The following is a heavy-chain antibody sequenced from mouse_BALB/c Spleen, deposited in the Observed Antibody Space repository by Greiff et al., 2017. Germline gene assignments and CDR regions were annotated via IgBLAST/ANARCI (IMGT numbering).Heavy chain of an antibody. CDR1: GYAFSSYW. CDR2: IYPGDGDT. D-gene: IGHD1-1*02. CDR3: ARGEDYGGFAY. V-gene: IGHV1-80*01. J-gene: IGHJ3*01. Sequence: QVQLQQSGAELVRPGSSVKISCKASGYAFSSYWMNWVKQRPGQGLEWIGQIYPGDGDTSYNGKFKGKATLTADKSSSTAYMQLSSLTSEDSAVYFCARGEDYGGFAYWGQGTLVTVSA.